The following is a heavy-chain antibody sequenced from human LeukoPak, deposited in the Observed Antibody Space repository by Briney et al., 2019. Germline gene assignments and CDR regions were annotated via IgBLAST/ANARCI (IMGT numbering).Heavy chain of an antibody. CDR2: INHSGST. D-gene: IGHD3-10*01. V-gene: IGHV4-34*01. CDR3: ARITMVRRVIMTEGPS. Sequence: SETLSLTCAVYGGSFSGYYWGWIRQPPGKGLEWIGEINHSGSTNYNPSLKSRVTIPVDTSKNQFSLKLSSVTAADTAVYYCARITMVRRVIMTEGPSWGQGTLVTVSS. CDR1: GGSFSGYY. J-gene: IGHJ4*02.